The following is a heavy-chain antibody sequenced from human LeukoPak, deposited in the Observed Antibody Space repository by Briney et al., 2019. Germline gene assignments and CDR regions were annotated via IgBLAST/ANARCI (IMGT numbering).Heavy chain of an antibody. J-gene: IGHJ5*02. V-gene: IGHV3-21*01. D-gene: IGHD4/OR15-4a*01. Sequence: GGSLRLSCAASGFTFSSYSMNWVRQAPGKGLEWVSSISSSSSYIYYADSVKGRFTISRDNAKNSLYLQMNSLRAEDTAVYYCARDARANYVGNWFDPWGQGTLVTVSS. CDR2: ISSSSSYI. CDR1: GFTFSSYS. CDR3: ARDARANYVGNWFDP.